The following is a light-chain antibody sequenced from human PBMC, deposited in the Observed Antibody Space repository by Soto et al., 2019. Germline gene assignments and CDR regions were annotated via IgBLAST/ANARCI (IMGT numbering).Light chain of an antibody. V-gene: IGLV2-14*01. J-gene: IGLJ1*01. CDR2: EVS. Sequence: QSALTQPASVSGSPGQSITISCSGTISDFAVYDYVSWYQQHPGKAPKLIIYEVSYRPSGISNRFSGSKSGNTASLTISGLQAEDEADYYCSSYTSSTNYGFGTGTKVTVL. CDR1: ISDFAVYDY. CDR3: SSYTSSTNYG.